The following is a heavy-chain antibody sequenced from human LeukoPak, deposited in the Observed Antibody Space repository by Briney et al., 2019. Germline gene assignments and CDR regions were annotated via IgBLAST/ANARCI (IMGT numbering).Heavy chain of an antibody. J-gene: IGHJ1*01. Sequence: GASVKVSCKASGYTFTSYYAHWVRQAPGQGLEWMGIINPSGGSTSYAQKFQGRVTMTRDMSTSTVYMELSSLRSEDTAVYYCATGRWELPHTRAEYFQHWGQGTLVTVYS. CDR1: GYTFTSYY. V-gene: IGHV1-46*01. CDR2: INPSGGST. D-gene: IGHD1-26*01. CDR3: ATGRWELPHTRAEYFQH.